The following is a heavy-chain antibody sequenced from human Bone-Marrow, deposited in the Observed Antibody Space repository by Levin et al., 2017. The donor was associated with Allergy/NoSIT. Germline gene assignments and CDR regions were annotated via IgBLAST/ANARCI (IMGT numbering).Heavy chain of an antibody. D-gene: IGHD3-3*01. V-gene: IGHV1-8*01. J-gene: IGHJ6*02. CDR3: ARTWSLNDFWSGYLHYYYGMDV. CDR1: GYTFTSYD. CDR2: MNPNSGNT. Sequence: ASVKVSCKASGYTFTSYDINWVRQATGQGLEWMGWMNPNSGNTGYAQKFQGRVTMTRNTSISTAYMELSSLRSEDTAVYYCARTWSLNDFWSGYLHYYYGMDVWGQGTTVTVSS.